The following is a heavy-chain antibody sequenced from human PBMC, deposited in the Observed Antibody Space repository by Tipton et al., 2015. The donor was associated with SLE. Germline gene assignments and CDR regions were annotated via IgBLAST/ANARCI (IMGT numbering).Heavy chain of an antibody. CDR3: ACYKRLAAGDY. V-gene: IGHV3-74*01. Sequence: SLRLSCAASGFTFSNYWMHWVRQAPGKGLVWVSRIISDGSGANYADSVKRRFTISRDNAKNTLYLQMNSLRAEDTAVYYCACYKRLAAGDYWGQGTLFSVSA. CDR1: GFTFSNYW. D-gene: IGHD6-13*01. J-gene: IGHJ4*02. CDR2: IISDGSGA.